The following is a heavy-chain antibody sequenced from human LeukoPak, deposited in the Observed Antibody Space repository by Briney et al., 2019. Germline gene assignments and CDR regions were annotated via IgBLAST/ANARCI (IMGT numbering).Heavy chain of an antibody. CDR3: ASSYSSGWSDIDY. Sequence: PSETLSLTCTVSGGSISSYYWSWIRQPPGKGLEWIGYIYYSGSTNYNPSLKSRVTISVDTSKKQFSLKLSSVTAADTAVYYCASSYSSGWSDIDYWGQGTLVTVSS. V-gene: IGHV4-59*08. CDR1: GGSISSYY. J-gene: IGHJ4*02. CDR2: IYYSGST. D-gene: IGHD6-19*01.